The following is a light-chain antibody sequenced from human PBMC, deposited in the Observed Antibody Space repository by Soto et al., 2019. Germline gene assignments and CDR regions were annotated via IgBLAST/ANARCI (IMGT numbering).Light chain of an antibody. CDR1: SSEGGGYNY. CDR3: SSYAGSRNV. Sequence: QSVLTPPPSASGSPGQSVAISCTGTSSEGGGYNYVSWYQQHPGKAPKRMVYEVNKRPSGVPDRFSGSKSGNTASLTVSGLQAEDEADYYCSSYAGSRNVFGTGTKVTVL. J-gene: IGLJ1*01. CDR2: EVN. V-gene: IGLV2-8*01.